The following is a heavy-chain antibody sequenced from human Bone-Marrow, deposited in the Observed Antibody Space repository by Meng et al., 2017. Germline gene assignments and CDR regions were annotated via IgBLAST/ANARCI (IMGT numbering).Heavy chain of an antibody. Sequence: QVELVQSGGEVQKPGSSVKVSCKASGGTFSRYAISWVRQAPGQGLEWMGGIIPIFGTANYAQKFQGRVTITADESTSTAYMELSSLRSEDTAVYYCAREGIAAASLQDWGQGTLVTVSS. D-gene: IGHD6-13*01. CDR1: GGTFSRYA. V-gene: IGHV1-69*01. CDR3: AREGIAAASLQD. J-gene: IGHJ1*01. CDR2: IIPIFGTA.